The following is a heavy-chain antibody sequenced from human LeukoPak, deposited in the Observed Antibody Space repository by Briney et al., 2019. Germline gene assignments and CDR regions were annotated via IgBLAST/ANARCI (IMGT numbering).Heavy chain of an antibody. CDR2: MSPSGSP. CDR1: GGSFSDYY. J-gene: IGHJ6*03. CDR3: ARGRQDVNMIVVVMAGVSYYLDV. D-gene: IGHD3-22*01. Sequence: SETLSLTCTVYGGSFSDYYWTWIRQTPGKGLEWIGDMSPSGSPNYNPSLKSRVTISVDTSKNQFSLKLRSVTAADTAVYYCARGRQDVNMIVVVMAGVSYYLDVWGKGTTVTVS. V-gene: IGHV4-34*01.